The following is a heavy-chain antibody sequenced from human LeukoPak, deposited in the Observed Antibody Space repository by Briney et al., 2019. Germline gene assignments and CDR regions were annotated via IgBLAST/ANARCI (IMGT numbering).Heavy chain of an antibody. V-gene: IGHV3-30*02. CDR1: GFTFSTYG. CDR3: ALDSSGYYYNY. J-gene: IGHJ4*02. D-gene: IGHD3-22*01. Sequence: PGGSLRLSCAASGFTFSTYGMHWVRQAPGRGLEWVAFIRSDASEKYDADSVKGRFTTSRDNSKNTLYMQMNSLRVEDTAVYYCALDSSGYYYNYWGQGTLVTVSS. CDR2: IRSDASEK.